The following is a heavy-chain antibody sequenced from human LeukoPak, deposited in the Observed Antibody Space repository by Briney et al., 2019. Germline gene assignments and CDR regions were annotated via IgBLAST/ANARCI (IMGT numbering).Heavy chain of an antibody. CDR2: VSNDGPKQ. Sequence: PGWSLRLSCIASGFTFTNYAMHWVRQAPGKGLEWMASVSNDGPKQYYADSVKGRFTISRDNSKTTVYLEMNSLRVEDTALYYCARDKGERRYFDWVFDNWGRGTLVTVSS. V-gene: IGHV3-30-3*01. D-gene: IGHD3-9*01. CDR1: GFTFTNYA. CDR3: ARDKGERRYFDWVFDN. J-gene: IGHJ4*02.